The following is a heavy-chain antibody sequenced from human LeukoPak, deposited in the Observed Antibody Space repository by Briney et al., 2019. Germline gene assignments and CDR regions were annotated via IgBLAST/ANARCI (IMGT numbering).Heavy chain of an antibody. V-gene: IGHV1-18*01. D-gene: IGHD2-15*01. CDR2: ISAYNGNT. Sequence: GASVKVSCKASGYTFTSYGISWVRQAPGQGLEWMGWISAYNGNTNYAQKLQGRVTMTTDTSTSTAYMELSSLRSDDTAVYYCARDVEITVKYCRGGSCYSDYYYYGMDVWGQGTTVTVSS. CDR1: GYTFTSYG. J-gene: IGHJ6*02. CDR3: ARDVEITVKYCRGGSCYSDYYYYGMDV.